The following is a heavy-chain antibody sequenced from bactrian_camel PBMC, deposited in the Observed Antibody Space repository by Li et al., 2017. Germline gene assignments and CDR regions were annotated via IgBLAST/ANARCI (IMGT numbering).Heavy chain of an antibody. CDR2: IANDFTT. J-gene: IGHJ4*01. Sequence: VQLVESGGGSVQTGGSLKLSCTPSGFIWTNCGMARYRQAPGKECELISIIANDFTTTYTTAVKGRFTISQERGTNVLYLQMDSLKTEDTAMYYCCTQIYGGRWYSCDYWGQGTQVTVS. V-gene: IGHV3S53*01. CDR3: CTQIYGGRWYSCDY. CDR1: GFIWTNCG. D-gene: IGHD6*01.